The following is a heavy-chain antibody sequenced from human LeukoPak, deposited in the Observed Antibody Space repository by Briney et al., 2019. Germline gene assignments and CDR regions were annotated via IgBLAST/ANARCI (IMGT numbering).Heavy chain of an antibody. D-gene: IGHD2-2*01. V-gene: IGHV1-2*02. CDR3: ARDQVAYCSSTSCSTRANSYYYYYYYMDV. CDR2: INPNSGGT. CDR1: GYTFTGYY. J-gene: IGHJ6*03. Sequence: GASVKVSCKASGYTFTGYYMHWVRQAPGQGLEWMGWINPNSGGTNYAQKFQGRVTMTRDTSISTAYMELSRLRSDDTAVYYCARDQVAYCSSTSCSTRANSYYYYYYYMDVWGKGTTVTISS.